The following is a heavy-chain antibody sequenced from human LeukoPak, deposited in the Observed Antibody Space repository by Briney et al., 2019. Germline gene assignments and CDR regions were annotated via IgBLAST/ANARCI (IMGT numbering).Heavy chain of an antibody. V-gene: IGHV3-30*18. CDR3: AKGGIAVAGFFDY. CDR1: GFTFSSYG. D-gene: IGHD6-19*01. J-gene: IGHJ4*02. Sequence: GGSLRLSCAASGFTFSSYGMHWVRQAPGKGLEWVAVISYDGSNKYYADSVKGRSTISRDNSKNTLYLQMNSLSAEDTAVYYCAKGGIAVAGFFDYWGQGTLVTVSS. CDR2: ISYDGSNK.